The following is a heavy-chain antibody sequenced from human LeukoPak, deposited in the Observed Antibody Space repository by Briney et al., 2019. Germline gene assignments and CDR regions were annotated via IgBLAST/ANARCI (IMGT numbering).Heavy chain of an antibody. Sequence: GASVKVSCKASGYTFTGYYMHWVRQAPGQGLECMGWINPNSGGTNYAQKFQGRVTMTRDTSISTAYMELSRLRSDDTAVYYCAREVIGYCSSTSCYRASFDWFDPWGQGTLVTVSS. CDR3: AREVIGYCSSTSCYRASFDWFDP. CDR1: GYTFTGYY. V-gene: IGHV1-2*02. J-gene: IGHJ5*02. CDR2: INPNSGGT. D-gene: IGHD2-2*03.